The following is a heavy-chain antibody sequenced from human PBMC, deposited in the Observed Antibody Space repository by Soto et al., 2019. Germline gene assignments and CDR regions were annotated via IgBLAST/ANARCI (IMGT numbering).Heavy chain of an antibody. V-gene: IGHV4-59*01. D-gene: IGHD2-15*01. CDR3: ARVESGRGTVVTFDY. CDR2: IYYSGST. J-gene: IGHJ4*02. CDR1: GGSISSYY. Sequence: NPSETLSLTCTVSGGSISSYYWSWIRQPPGKGLEWIGYIYYSGSTNYNPSLKSRVTISVDTSKNQFSLKLSSVTAADTAVYYCARVESGRGTVVTFDYWGQGTLVTVSS.